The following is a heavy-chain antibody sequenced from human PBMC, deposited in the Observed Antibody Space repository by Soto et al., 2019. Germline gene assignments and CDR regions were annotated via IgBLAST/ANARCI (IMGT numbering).Heavy chain of an antibody. CDR1: RFTFSSYA. J-gene: IGHJ3*01. Sequence: PGGSLRLSCAGSRFTFSSYAMHWVRQAPGKGLEWVSVISPDGSDTFYAESVKGRFTISRDNSKNTMYVQMNSLRPEDTAIYYCARDRGSLGNHFTSSHLWCQGIIVTLSS. V-gene: IGHV3-30*04. D-gene: IGHD3-10*01. CDR3: ARDRGSLGNHFTSSHL. CDR2: ISPDGSDT.